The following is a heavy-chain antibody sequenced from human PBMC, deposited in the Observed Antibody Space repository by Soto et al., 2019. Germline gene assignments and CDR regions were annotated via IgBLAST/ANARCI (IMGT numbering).Heavy chain of an antibody. D-gene: IGHD5-18*01. CDR1: GFTFSDYY. CDR2: ISSSGSTI. J-gene: IGHJ6*02. Sequence: QVQLVEAGGGLVKPGGSLRLSCAASGFTFSDYYMSWIRQAPGKGLEWVSYISSSGSTIYYADSVKGRFTISRDNAKKARDTEMNSMIAEDTAVYYCARDPDTAIVIYSYYGMDVWGQGTTVTVSS. CDR3: ARDPDTAIVIYSYYGMDV. V-gene: IGHV3-11*01.